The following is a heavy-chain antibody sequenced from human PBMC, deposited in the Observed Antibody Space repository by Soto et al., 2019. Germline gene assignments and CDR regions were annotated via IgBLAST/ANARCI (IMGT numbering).Heavy chain of an antibody. Sequence: ASVKVSCKASGYTFTSYDINWVRQATGQGLEWMGWMNPNSGNTGYAQKFQGRVTMTRNTSISTAYRELGSLRSEETAVYYCARGRSQWVVHGYFEHWGQGTQVSVSS. CDR2: MNPNSGNT. J-gene: IGHJ1*01. V-gene: IGHV1-8*01. CDR1: GYTFTSYD. CDR3: ARGRSQWVVHGYFEH. D-gene: IGHD6-19*01.